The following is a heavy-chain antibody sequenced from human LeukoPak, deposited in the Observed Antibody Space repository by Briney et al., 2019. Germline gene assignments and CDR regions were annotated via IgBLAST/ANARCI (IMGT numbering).Heavy chain of an antibody. D-gene: IGHD5-18*01. CDR1: GGSITSHF. Sequence: SETLSLTCTVSGGSITSHFWSWIRQPPGKGLEWIGYIYHSGITNYNPSLKSRVTISVDTSKNQFSLKLSSVTAADTAVYYCARANTAMESFDYWGQGTLVTVSS. J-gene: IGHJ4*02. CDR2: IYHSGIT. V-gene: IGHV4-59*11. CDR3: ARANTAMESFDY.